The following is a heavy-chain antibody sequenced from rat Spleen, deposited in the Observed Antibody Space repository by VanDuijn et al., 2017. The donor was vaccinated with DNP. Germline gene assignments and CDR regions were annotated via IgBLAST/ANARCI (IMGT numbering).Heavy chain of an antibody. J-gene: IGHJ2*01. Sequence: EVKLVGSGGGLVQPGRSLKLSCAASGFNFNDYWMGWVRQAPGKGLEWIGEIDKDSSPKKYNPSLKDKFTISRDNAQNTLYLQMSKLGSEDTAIYYCVREKFGVDYWGQGVMVTVSS. D-gene: IGHD4-3*01. CDR2: IDKDSSPK. V-gene: IGHV4-2*01. CDR3: VREKFGVDY. CDR1: GFNFNDYW.